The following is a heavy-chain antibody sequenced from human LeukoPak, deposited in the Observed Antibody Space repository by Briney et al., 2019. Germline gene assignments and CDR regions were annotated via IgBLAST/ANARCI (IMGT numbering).Heavy chain of an antibody. Sequence: GGSLRLSCAASGFTFSSYSMNWVRQAPGKGLEWVSSISSSSSYIYYADSVKGRFTISRDNAKNSLYLQMNSLRAEDTAVYYCARVNSGYLDAFDIWGQGTMVTVSS. J-gene: IGHJ3*02. CDR3: ARVNSGYLDAFDI. D-gene: IGHD3-22*01. CDR2: ISSSSSYI. V-gene: IGHV3-21*01. CDR1: GFTFSSYS.